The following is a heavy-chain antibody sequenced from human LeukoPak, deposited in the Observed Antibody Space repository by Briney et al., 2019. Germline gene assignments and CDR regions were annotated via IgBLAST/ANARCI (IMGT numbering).Heavy chain of an antibody. CDR1: GFTFSSYA. CDR3: AVDDFWSGYYGTKPTDFDY. Sequence: GGSLRLSCAASGFTFSSYAMSWVRRAPGKGLEWVSAISGSGGSTYYADSVKGRFTISRDNSKNTLYLQMNSLRAEDTAVYYCAVDDFWSGYYGTKPTDFDYWGQGTLVTVSS. V-gene: IGHV3-23*01. D-gene: IGHD3-3*01. CDR2: ISGSGGST. J-gene: IGHJ4*02.